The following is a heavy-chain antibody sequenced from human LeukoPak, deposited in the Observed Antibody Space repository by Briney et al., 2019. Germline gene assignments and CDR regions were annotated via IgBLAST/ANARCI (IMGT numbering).Heavy chain of an antibody. CDR3: ARDFNWNYVSDY. D-gene: IGHD1-7*01. J-gene: IGHJ4*02. V-gene: IGHV3-33*01. CDR1: GFTFSSYG. Sequence: PGGSLRLSCAASGFTFSSYGMHWVRQAPGKGLEWVAVIWYDGSNKYYADSVKGRFTISRDNSKNTLYLQMNSLRAEDTAAYYCARDFNWNYVSDYWGQGTLVTVSS. CDR2: IWYDGSNK.